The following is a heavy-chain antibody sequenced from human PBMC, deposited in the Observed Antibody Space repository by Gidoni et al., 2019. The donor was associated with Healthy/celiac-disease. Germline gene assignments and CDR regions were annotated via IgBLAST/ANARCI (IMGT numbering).Heavy chain of an antibody. CDR1: GFTFSSYS. CDR3: ARGANDAFDI. J-gene: IGHJ3*02. D-gene: IGHD5-12*01. Sequence: EVQLVESGGGLVTPGGSLRLSCAASGFTFSSYSMNWVRQAPGKGLEWVSSISSSSSYIYYADSVKGRFTISRDNAKNSLYLQMNSLRAEDTAVYYCARGANDAFDIWGQGTMVTVSS. CDR2: ISSSSSYI. V-gene: IGHV3-21*01.